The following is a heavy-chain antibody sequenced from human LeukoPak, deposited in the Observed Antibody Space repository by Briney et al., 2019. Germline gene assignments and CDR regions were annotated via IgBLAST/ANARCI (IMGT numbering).Heavy chain of an antibody. CDR3: ARGPRVLMVYVPTYGMDV. V-gene: IGHV3-30*03. Sequence: SGGSLRLSCAASGFTFSSYGMHWVRQAPGKGLEWVAVISYDGSNKYYADSVKGRFTISRDNAKNSLYLQMNSLRAEDTAVYYCARGPRVLMVYVPTYGMDVWGQGTTVTVSS. D-gene: IGHD2-8*01. J-gene: IGHJ6*02. CDR1: GFTFSSYG. CDR2: ISYDGSNK.